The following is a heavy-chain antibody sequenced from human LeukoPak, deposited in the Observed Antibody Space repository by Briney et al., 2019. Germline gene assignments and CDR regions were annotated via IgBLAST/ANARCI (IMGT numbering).Heavy chain of an antibody. Sequence: GGSLRLSYAASGFTFSGSAMHWVRQASGKGLEWVGRIRSKANSYATAYAASVKGRFTISRDDSKNTAYLQMNSLKTEDTAVYYCTITPGYYYGSGSRDWGQGTLVTVSS. CDR2: IRSKANSYAT. D-gene: IGHD3-10*01. CDR3: TITPGYYYGSGSRD. V-gene: IGHV3-73*01. J-gene: IGHJ4*02. CDR1: GFTFSGSA.